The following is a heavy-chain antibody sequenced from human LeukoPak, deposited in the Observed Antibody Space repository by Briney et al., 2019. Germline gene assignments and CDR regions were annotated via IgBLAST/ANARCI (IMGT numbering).Heavy chain of an antibody. J-gene: IGHJ3*02. V-gene: IGHV1-69*05. D-gene: IGHD3-22*01. CDR1: GGTFSSYA. CDR2: IIPIFGTA. Sequence: SVKVSCKASGGTFSSYAISWVRQAPGQGLECMGGIIPIFGTANYAQKFQGRVTITTDESTSTAYMELSSLRSEDTAVYYCARKGYYDSSGYYVHAFDIWGQGTMVTVSS. CDR3: ARKGYYDSSGYYVHAFDI.